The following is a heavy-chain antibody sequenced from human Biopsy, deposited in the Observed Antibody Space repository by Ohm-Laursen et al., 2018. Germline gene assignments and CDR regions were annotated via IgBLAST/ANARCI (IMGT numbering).Heavy chain of an antibody. Sequence: SVKVSCKVSGGTLTSLDISWVRQAPGQGLEWVGGILPSSDITNYAQPLRGRVTITADESTTTAYMELRSLKSEDTAVYYCARRRGADFYYWGQGTLVTVSS. J-gene: IGHJ4*02. D-gene: IGHD3-16*01. V-gene: IGHV1-69*13. CDR1: GGTLTSLD. CDR3: ARRRGADFYY. CDR2: ILPSSDIT.